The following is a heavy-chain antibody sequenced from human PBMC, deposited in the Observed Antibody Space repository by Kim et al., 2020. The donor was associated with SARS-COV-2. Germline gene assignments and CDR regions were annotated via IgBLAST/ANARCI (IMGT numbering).Heavy chain of an antibody. J-gene: IGHJ4*02. CDR1: GFTFNNYA. CDR3: AKASSRGAYLTCFDY. D-gene: IGHD1-26*01. V-gene: IGHV3-23*01. Sequence: GGSLRLSCAASGFTFNNYAMSWVRQAPGKGLEWVSTISGSGAPTYYADSVKGRFTISRDDSKNTLHLQMNSLRAEDTAVYYCAKASSRGAYLTCFDYWGPGTLVTVSS. CDR2: ISGSGAPT.